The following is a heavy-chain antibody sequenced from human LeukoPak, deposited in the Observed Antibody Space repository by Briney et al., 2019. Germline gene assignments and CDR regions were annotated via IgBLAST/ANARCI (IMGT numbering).Heavy chain of an antibody. V-gene: IGHV3-48*01. CDR2: INSGSSSI. Sequence: PGGSPRLSCAASGFTFSSYSMNWVRQAPGKGLEWVSYINSGSSSIYYADSVKGRFTISRDNAKNSLYLQMNSLRAKDTAVYYCAREGGFDYWGQGTLVTVSS. CDR1: GFTFSSYS. D-gene: IGHD3-16*01. CDR3: AREGGFDY. J-gene: IGHJ4*02.